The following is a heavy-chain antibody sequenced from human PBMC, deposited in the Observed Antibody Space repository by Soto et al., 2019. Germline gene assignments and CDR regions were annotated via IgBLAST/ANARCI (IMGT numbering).Heavy chain of an antibody. V-gene: IGHV3-21*01. CDR3: TRDASRDSSARGWFDP. Sequence: VGSLRLSWSASGFIFSDYSMNWVRQAPGKGLEWVSSISSGSSYIHYADSVKGRFTISRDNAKNSVYLQMNSLRAEDTALYYCTRDASRDSSARGWFDPWGPGTLVTVSS. CDR2: ISSGSSYI. CDR1: GFIFSDYS. D-gene: IGHD6-13*01. J-gene: IGHJ5*02.